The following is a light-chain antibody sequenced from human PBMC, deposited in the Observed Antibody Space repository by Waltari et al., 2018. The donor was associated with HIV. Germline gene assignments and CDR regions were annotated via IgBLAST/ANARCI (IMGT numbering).Light chain of an antibody. CDR3: QVWDSSTDLRV. CDR2: DDS. J-gene: IGLJ2*01. Sequence: SYVLTQPPSVSVAPGQTARITCGGDNIGSKGVHWYQKKPSQAPVLVVYDDSGRPSGIPERFSGASSWNTATLTISRVEAGDEADFYCQVWDSSTDLRVFGGGTKLTVL. CDR1: NIGSKG. V-gene: IGLV3-21*02.